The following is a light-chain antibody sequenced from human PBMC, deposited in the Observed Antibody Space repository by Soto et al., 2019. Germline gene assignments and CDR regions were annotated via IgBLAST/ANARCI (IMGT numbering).Light chain of an antibody. Sequence: DIQMTQSPSTLSASVGDRVTITCRASQSISSGLAWYQQKPGKAPKLLIYQASSLKSGVPSRFSGSGSATEFTLTISSLQPDDFATYYCEDYSSSSGLTFGGGTKVDIK. CDR1: QSISSG. V-gene: IGKV1-5*03. CDR2: QAS. J-gene: IGKJ4*01. CDR3: EDYSSSSGLT.